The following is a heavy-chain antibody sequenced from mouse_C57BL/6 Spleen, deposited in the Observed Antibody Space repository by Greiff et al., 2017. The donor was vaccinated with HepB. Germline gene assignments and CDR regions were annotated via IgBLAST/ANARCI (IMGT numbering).Heavy chain of an antibody. CDR1: GYAFSSSW. CDR3: ARHYDYDTYAMDY. J-gene: IGHJ4*01. D-gene: IGHD2-4*01. V-gene: IGHV1-82*01. CDR2: IYPGDGDT. Sequence: VQLQQSGPELVKPGASVKISCKASGYAFSSSWMNWVKQRPGKGLEWIGRIYPGDGDTNYNGKFKGKATLTADKSSSTAYMQLSSLTSEDSAVYFCARHYDYDTYAMDYWGQGTSVTVSS.